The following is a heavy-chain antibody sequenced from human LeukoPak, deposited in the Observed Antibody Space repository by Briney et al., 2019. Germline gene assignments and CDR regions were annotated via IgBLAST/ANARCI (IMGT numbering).Heavy chain of an antibody. V-gene: IGHV3-23*01. CDR2: ISGSGGST. CDR3: AKAFYGMVRGSPHAFDI. CDR1: GFTFSSYA. D-gene: IGHD3-10*01. Sequence: GGSLRLSCAASGFTFSSYAMSWVRQAPGKGLEWVSAISGSGGSTYYADSVKGRFTISRDNSKNTLYLQMNSLRAEDTAVYYCAKAFYGMVRGSPHAFDIWGQGTMVTVSS. J-gene: IGHJ3*02.